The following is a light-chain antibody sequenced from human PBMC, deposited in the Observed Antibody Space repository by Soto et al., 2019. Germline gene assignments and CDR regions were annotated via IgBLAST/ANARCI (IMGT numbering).Light chain of an antibody. CDR2: EVT. J-gene: IGLJ2*01. CDR3: SSYTGSGTLI. Sequence: QSVLTQPASVSGSPGQSITISCTGTSSDVGGYNFVSWYQQHPGKAPKLMVYEVTNRPSGVSYRFSGSKSGNTAPLTISGLQAEDEADYFCSSYTGSGTLIFGGGTKLTVL. CDR1: SSDVGGYNF. V-gene: IGLV2-14*01.